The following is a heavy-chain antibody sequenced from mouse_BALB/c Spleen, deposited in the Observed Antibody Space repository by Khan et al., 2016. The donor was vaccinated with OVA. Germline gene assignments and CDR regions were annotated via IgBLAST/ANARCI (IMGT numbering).Heavy chain of an antibody. CDR1: GFAFSSYD. CDR2: ISGTGIYT. D-gene: IGHD2-10*01. Sequence: EVELVESGGGLVKPGGSLKLSCAPSGFAFSSYDMSWVRQTPEKRLEWVATISGTGIYTYYPDSVKGRFTISSDNARNTLYLQMSSLRSEDTALYYCARPSYYGKPRFTYWGQGTLVTVSA. CDR3: ARPSYYGKPRFTY. J-gene: IGHJ3*01. V-gene: IGHV5-9*02.